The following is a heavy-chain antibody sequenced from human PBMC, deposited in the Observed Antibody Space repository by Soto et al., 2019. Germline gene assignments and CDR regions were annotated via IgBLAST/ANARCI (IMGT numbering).Heavy chain of an antibody. Sequence: EVQLVESGGGLVKPGGSLRLSCAASGFTLSNAWVSWVRQAPGKGLEWVGRIKNKIEGGTTDYAAPVKGRFTISRDDSKNMLYLQMNSLITDDTAVYYCAPNWNFGYWGQGTLVTVSS. CDR1: GFTLSNAW. D-gene: IGHD2-8*01. J-gene: IGHJ4*02. V-gene: IGHV3-15*01. CDR2: IKNKIEGGTT. CDR3: APNWNFGY.